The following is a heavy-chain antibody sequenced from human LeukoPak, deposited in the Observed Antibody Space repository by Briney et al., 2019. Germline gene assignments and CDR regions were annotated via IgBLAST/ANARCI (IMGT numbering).Heavy chain of an antibody. Sequence: GGSLRLSCAASGFTFSNAWMSWVRQAPGKGLEWVGRIKSKTDGCTTDYAAPVKGRFTISRDNSKNTLYLQMNSLRAEDTAVYYCAKMSGSSGYYEYFQHWGQGTLVTVSS. D-gene: IGHD3-22*01. CDR3: AKMSGSSGYYEYFQH. CDR2: IKSKTDGCTT. V-gene: IGHV3-15*01. CDR1: GFTFSNAW. J-gene: IGHJ1*01.